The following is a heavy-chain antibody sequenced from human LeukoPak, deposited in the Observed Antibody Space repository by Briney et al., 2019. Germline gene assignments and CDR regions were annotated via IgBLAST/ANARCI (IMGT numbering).Heavy chain of an antibody. Sequence: GGSLRLSCAASGFTFDDYAMHWVRQAPGKGLEWVSGISWNSGSIGYADSVKGRFTISRDNAKNSLYLQMNSLRAEDTALYYCAKFSGGEAGNFDYWGQGTLVTVSS. V-gene: IGHV3-9*01. CDR3: AKFSGGEAGNFDY. CDR2: ISWNSGSI. CDR1: GFTFDDYA. D-gene: IGHD3-16*01. J-gene: IGHJ4*02.